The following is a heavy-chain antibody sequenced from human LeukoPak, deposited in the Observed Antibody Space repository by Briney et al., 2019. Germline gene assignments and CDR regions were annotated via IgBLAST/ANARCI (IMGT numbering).Heavy chain of an antibody. CDR3: ARPYGDYLYYFDY. V-gene: IGHV3-7*01. Sequence: GGSLRLSCAASGFTFSSYWMSWVRQAPGKGLEWVANIKQDGSEKYYVDSVKGRFTISRDNAKNSLYLQMNSLGAEDTAVYYCARPYGDYLYYFDYWGQGTLVTVSS. CDR2: IKQDGSEK. D-gene: IGHD4-17*01. J-gene: IGHJ4*02. CDR1: GFTFSSYW.